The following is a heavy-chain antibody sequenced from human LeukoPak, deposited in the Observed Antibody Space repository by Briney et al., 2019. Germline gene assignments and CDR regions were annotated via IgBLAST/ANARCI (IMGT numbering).Heavy chain of an antibody. V-gene: IGHV3-43*02. CDR1: GFTFDDYA. D-gene: IGHD3-3*01. CDR3: AKSGGGFWSGYYLYYFDY. Sequence: PGGSLRLSCAASGFTFDDYAMHWVRQAPGKGLEWVSLISGDGGSTYYADSVKGRFAISRDNSKNSLYLQMNSLRTEDTASYYCAKSGGGFWSGYYLYYFDYWGQGTLVTVSS. CDR2: ISGDGGST. J-gene: IGHJ4*02.